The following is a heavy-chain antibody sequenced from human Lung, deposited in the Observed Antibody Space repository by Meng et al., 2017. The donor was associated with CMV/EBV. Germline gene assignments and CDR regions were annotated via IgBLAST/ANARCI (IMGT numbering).Heavy chain of an antibody. J-gene: IGHJ6*02. CDR1: GFTFSSYA. V-gene: IGHV3-30*02. D-gene: IGHD3-22*01. Sequence: GESXKISCAASGFTFSSYAMHWVRQAPGKGLEWVANIRFDGTKKYHADSVKGRFTISRDNSKNTLYLQMNSLRAEDTAVYYCAKRGDSSVTYAMDVWGQGTXVTVSS. CDR2: IRFDGTKK. CDR3: AKRGDSSVTYAMDV.